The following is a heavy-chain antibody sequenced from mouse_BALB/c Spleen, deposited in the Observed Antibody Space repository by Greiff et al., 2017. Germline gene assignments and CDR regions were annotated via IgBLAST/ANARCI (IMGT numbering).Heavy chain of an antibody. CDR1: GYTFTDYN. CDR2: INPNNGGT. V-gene: IGHV1-18*01. J-gene: IGHJ1*01. CDR3: ARSGYYGSSRYFDV. Sequence: EVKLQESGPELVKPGASVKIPCKASGYTFTDYNMDWVKQSHGKSLEWIGDINPNNGGTIYNQKFKGKATLTVDKSSSTAYMELRSLTSEDTAVYYCARSGYYGSSRYFDVWGAGTTVTVSS. D-gene: IGHD1-1*01.